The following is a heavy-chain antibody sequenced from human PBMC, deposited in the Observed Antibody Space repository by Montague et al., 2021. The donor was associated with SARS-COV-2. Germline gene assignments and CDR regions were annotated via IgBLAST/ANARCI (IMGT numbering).Heavy chain of an antibody. CDR2: ISWKSGSI. J-gene: IGHJ3*02. V-gene: IGHV3-9*01. D-gene: IGHD3-22*01. CDR1: GFTFDDYA. CDR3: AKVMREDYYDSSGSPDAFDI. Sequence: SLILSCAASGFTFDDYAMHWVRQAPVKGLEWVSGISWKSGSIAYXDSVKGRFTISRDNAKNSLYLQMNSLRAEDTALYYCAKVMREDYYDSSGSPDAFDIWGQGTMVTVSS.